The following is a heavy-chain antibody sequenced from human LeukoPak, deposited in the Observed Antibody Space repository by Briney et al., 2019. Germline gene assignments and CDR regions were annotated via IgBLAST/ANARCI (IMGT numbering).Heavy chain of an antibody. D-gene: IGHD2-2*01. V-gene: IGHV3-23*01. CDR3: AKGRIVVVPAAGYYYYYGMDV. Sequence: GGSLRLSCAASGFTFSSYAMSWVRQAPGKGLEWVSAISGSGGSTYYADSVKGRFTISRDNSKNTLYLQTNSLRAEDTAVYYCAKGRIVVVPAAGYYYYYGMDVWGQGTTVTVSS. J-gene: IGHJ6*02. CDR1: GFTFSSYA. CDR2: ISGSGGST.